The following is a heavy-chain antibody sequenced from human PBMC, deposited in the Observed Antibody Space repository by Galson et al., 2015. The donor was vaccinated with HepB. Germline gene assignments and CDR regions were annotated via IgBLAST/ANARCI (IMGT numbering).Heavy chain of an antibody. CDR3: ARQRDWLDP. V-gene: IGHV5-10-1*01. J-gene: IGHJ5*02. CDR2: IDPSDSGT. CDR1: GYKFTTYW. Sequence: QSGAEVKKPGESLRISCKAFGYKFTTYWITWVRQMPGKGQEWMGRIDPSDSGTHYSPSFQGHVTISADRSLSTAYLQWNSLKASDTAIYFCARQRDWLDPWGQGTLVTFSS. D-gene: IGHD1-1*01.